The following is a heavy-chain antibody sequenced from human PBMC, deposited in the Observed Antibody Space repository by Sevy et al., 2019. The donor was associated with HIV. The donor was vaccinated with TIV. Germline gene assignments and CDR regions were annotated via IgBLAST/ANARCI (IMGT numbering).Heavy chain of an antibody. V-gene: IGHV1-8*01. D-gene: IGHD3-3*01. CDR3: ARRGEGITIFRWGMDV. J-gene: IGHJ6*02. Sequence: ASVKVSCKASGYTFTSYDINWVRQATGQGLEWMGWMNPNSGNTGYAQKFQGRVTMTRNTSISTAYMELSSLRSEDTAVYYCARRGEGITIFRWGMDVWGQGTTVTVSS. CDR1: GYTFTSYD. CDR2: MNPNSGNT.